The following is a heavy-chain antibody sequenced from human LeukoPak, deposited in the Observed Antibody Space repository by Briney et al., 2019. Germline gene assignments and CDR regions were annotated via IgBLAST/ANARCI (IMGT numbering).Heavy chain of an antibody. D-gene: IGHD3-22*01. Sequence: GGSLRLSCAASGFTFSDYYMSWIRQAPGKGLEWVSYISSSGSTIYYADSVKGRFTISRDNAKNSLYLQMNSLRAEDTAVYYCARADSSGYPIYYYYMDVWGKGTTVTVSS. CDR3: ARADSSGYPIYYYYMDV. V-gene: IGHV3-11*04. CDR2: ISSSGSTI. J-gene: IGHJ6*03. CDR1: GFTFSDYY.